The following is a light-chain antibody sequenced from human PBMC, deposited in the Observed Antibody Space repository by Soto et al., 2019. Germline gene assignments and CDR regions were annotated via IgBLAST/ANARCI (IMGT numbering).Light chain of an antibody. J-gene: IGKJ5*01. V-gene: IGKV1-9*01. CDR3: QQLNSYPIT. CDR2: AAS. CDR1: QDIGIY. Sequence: IQLTQSPSSLSASVGDRVTITCRASQDIGIYLAWYQQKPGKAPNLLIYAASTLQSGVPSRFSGSGSGTEFTLTISSLQPEDFATYYCQQLNSYPITFGQGTRLEIK.